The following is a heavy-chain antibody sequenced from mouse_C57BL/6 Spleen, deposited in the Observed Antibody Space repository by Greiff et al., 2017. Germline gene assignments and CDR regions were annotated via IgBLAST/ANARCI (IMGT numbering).Heavy chain of an antibody. Sequence: EVQLQQSGAELVKPGASVKLSCTASGFNIKDYYMHWVKQRTEQGLEWIGRIDPEDGETKDAPKFQGKATITADTSSNTAYLQLSSLTSEDTAVYYCARHGYFDHWGQGTTLTVSS. CDR1: GFNIKDYY. CDR2: IDPEDGET. V-gene: IGHV14-2*01. J-gene: IGHJ2*01. CDR3: ARHGYFDH.